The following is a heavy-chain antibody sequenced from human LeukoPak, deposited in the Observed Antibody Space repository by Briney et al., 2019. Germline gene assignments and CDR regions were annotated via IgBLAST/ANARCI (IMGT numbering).Heavy chain of an antibody. J-gene: IGHJ4*02. CDR2: INPSGGST. CDR3: ARAREPYFDY. V-gene: IGHV1-46*01. D-gene: IGHD1-26*01. CDR1: GYTFAGYY. Sequence: ASVKVSCKASGYTFAGYYMHWVRQAPGQGLEWMGIINPSGGSTSYAQKFQGRVTMTRDTSTSTVYMELSSLRSEDTAVYYCARAREPYFDYWGQGTLVTVSS.